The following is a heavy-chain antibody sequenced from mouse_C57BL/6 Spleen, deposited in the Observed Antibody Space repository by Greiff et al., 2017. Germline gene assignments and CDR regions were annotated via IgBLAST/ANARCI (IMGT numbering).Heavy chain of an antibody. V-gene: IGHV5-17*01. CDR3: ARGSSLVYWYFDV. Sequence: EVMLVESGGGLVKPGGSLKLSCAASGFTFSDYGMHWVRQAPEKGLEWVAYISSGSSTIYYADTVKGRFTISRDNAKNTLFLQMTSLRSEDTAMYYGARGSSLVYWYFDVWGTGTTVTVSS. D-gene: IGHD4-1*01. CDR2: ISSGSSTI. J-gene: IGHJ1*03. CDR1: GFTFSDYG.